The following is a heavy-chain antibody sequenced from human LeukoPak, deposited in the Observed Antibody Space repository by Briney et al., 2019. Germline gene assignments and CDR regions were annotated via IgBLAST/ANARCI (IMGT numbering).Heavy chain of an antibody. Sequence: GESLKISCKASGYRFTTYWIGWVRQMPGKGLEWMGIIYPGDSDTRYSPSFQGQVTISADKSISTAYLQWNSLKASDTAIYYCARQVNYYYGMDVWGQGTTVTVSS. V-gene: IGHV5-51*01. CDR3: ARQVNYYYGMDV. J-gene: IGHJ6*02. D-gene: IGHD3-10*01. CDR1: GYRFTTYW. CDR2: IYPGDSDT.